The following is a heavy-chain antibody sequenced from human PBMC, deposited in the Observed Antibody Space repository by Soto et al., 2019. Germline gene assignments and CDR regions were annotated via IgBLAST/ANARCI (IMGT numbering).Heavy chain of an antibody. Sequence: TSETLSVTCSVTGDSINNRSYYWGWIRQPPGKGLEWIGSIYYSGSTYNNPSLKSRVSMSVDTSKNRFSLKLRSVTAADTALYYCARQRTSVVTQAYFDSWGQGSLVTVSS. J-gene: IGHJ4*02. V-gene: IGHV4-39*01. CDR1: GDSINNRSYY. CDR3: ARQRTSVVTQAYFDS. CDR2: IYYSGST. D-gene: IGHD2-21*02.